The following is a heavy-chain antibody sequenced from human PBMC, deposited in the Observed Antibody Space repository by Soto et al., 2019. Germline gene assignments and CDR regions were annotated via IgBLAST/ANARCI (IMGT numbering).Heavy chain of an antibody. J-gene: IGHJ1*01. V-gene: IGHV1-18*01. D-gene: IGHD3-22*01. CDR1: GYTFTSYG. CDR2: ISAYNCNT. Sequence: ASVKVSCKASGYTFTSYGISSVRQAPGQGLDWMGLISAYNCNTNYAQKLQGRVTMITDTSTSTAYMELRSLRSDDSAVYYCARDYYDSSVTLQHGGQGTLVTVAS. CDR3: ARDYYDSSVTLQH.